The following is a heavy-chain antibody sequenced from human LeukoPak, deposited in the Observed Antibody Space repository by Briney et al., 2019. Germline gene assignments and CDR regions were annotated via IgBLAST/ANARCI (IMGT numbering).Heavy chain of an antibody. CDR2: ISGSGGST. J-gene: IGHJ3*02. V-gene: IGHV3-23*01. CDR3: AKGEYCSGTGCSASSFDI. Sequence: GGSLRLSCAASGFTFSSYAMSWVRQAPGKGLEWVSAISGSGGSTYYADSVKGRFTISRDNSKNTLYLQMNSLRAEDMAVYYCAKGEYCSGTGCSASSFDIWGQGTMVTVSS. CDR1: GFTFSSYA. D-gene: IGHD2-2*01.